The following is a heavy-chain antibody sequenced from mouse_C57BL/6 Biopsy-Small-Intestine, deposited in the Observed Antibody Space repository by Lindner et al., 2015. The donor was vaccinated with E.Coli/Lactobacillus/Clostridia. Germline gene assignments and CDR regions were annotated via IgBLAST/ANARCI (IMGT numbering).Heavy chain of an antibody. CDR3: ARSIYFHRFDY. Sequence: VQLQESGPELVKPGASVKISCKASGYSFTDYYMHWVKQSHGNILDWIGFIYPYNGVSSYNQKFKGKATLTVDKSSSTAYMELRSLTSEDSAVYYCARSIYFHRFDYWGQGTTLTVSS. CDR1: GYSFTDYY. J-gene: IGHJ2*01. V-gene: IGHV1-31*01. D-gene: IGHD2-1*01. CDR2: IYPYNGVS.